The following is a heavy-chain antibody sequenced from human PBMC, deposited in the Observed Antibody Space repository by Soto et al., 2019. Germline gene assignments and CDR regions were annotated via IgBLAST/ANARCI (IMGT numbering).Heavy chain of an antibody. CDR3: ATDGAAGSVMEV. J-gene: IGHJ6*02. CDR2: ISSGSEYI. V-gene: IGHV3-21*01. CDR1: GLTFSTYG. Sequence: EMQLVESGGGLVKPGGSLRLSCAASGLTFSTYGMNWVRQAPGKGLEWVSSISSGSEYIYYADSLKGRLTISRDNARNSLYLQLNSLRAEDTAVYYCATDGAAGSVMEVWGQGTTDTVSS. D-gene: IGHD6-13*01.